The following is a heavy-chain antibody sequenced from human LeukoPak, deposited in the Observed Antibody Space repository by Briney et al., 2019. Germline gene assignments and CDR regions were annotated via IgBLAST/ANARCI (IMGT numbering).Heavy chain of an antibody. Sequence: PSETLSLTCAVSGYSISSGYYRGWIRQSPGKGLEWIGSFYHSGSTYYNPSLKSRVIISVDTSKNQFSLKLTSVTAADTAVYYCARQGILVRGAIRYYYYYMDVWGKGTTVIVSS. J-gene: IGHJ6*03. CDR1: GYSISSGYY. CDR3: ARQGILVRGAIRYYYYYMDV. D-gene: IGHD3-10*01. V-gene: IGHV4-38-2*01. CDR2: FYHSGST.